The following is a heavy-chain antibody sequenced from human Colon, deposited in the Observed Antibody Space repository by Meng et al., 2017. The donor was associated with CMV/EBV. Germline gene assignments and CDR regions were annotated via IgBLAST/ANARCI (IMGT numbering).Heavy chain of an antibody. J-gene: IGHJ4*02. D-gene: IGHD3-10*01. V-gene: IGHV4-30-4*01. Sequence: SETLSLTCTVSGGSVTSGGYYWSWIRQPPGKGLEWIAYIYYSGSTYYNPSLKSRVTISVDTSKNQFSLKLSSVTAADTAVYYCARESLVGANWGQGTLVTVSS. CDR1: GGSVTSGGYY. CDR2: IYYSGST. CDR3: ARESLVGAN.